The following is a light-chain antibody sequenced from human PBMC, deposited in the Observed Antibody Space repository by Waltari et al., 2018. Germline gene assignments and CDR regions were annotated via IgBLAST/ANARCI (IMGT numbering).Light chain of an antibody. CDR2: DAS. J-gene: IGKJ1*01. V-gene: IGKV3-20*01. CDR1: QSVSRA. Sequence: EIVLTQSPGTLSLSPGETATPPCRASQSVSRALALYQQKPGQAPRLLIYDASTRATGIPDRFSGSGSGTDFSLTISRLEPEDFAVYYCQKYVRLPATFGQGTKVEIK. CDR3: QKYVRLPAT.